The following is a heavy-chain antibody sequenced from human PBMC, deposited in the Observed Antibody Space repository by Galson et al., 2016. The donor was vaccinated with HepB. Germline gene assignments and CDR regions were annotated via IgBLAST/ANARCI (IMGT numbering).Heavy chain of an antibody. CDR3: ATDSYTSSWYDGGSLDT. J-gene: IGHJ5*02. CDR1: GYSFTTYA. CDR2: INGGNGNT. V-gene: IGHV1-3*01. Sequence: SVKVSCKASGYSFTTYAIHWVRQAPGQRLEWMGWINGGNGNTKYSQTFQGRVTFTADESTTTAYMELSSLSSEDTAIYYCATDSYTSSWYDGGSLDTWGQGTLVIVSS. D-gene: IGHD3-16*01.